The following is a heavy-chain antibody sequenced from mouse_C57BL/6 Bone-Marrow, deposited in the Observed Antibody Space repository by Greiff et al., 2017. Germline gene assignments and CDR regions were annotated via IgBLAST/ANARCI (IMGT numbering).Heavy chain of an antibody. CDR2: ISAGGSYT. J-gene: IGHJ1*03. CDR1: GFTFSSYA. Sequence: EVHLVESGGGLVKPGGSLKLSCAASGFTFSSYAMSWVRQTPEKRLEWVATISAGGSYTYYPDNVKGRFTISRDNAKTNMFLQMSHLKSEDTAMYYWARDNYCCFYVWGTGTPVTVSS. CDR3: ARDNYCCFYV. V-gene: IGHV5-4*01.